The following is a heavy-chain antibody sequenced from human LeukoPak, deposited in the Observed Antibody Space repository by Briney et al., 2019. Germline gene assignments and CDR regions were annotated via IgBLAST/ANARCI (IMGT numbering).Heavy chain of an antibody. CDR3: AREQATIFGVGYEDY. D-gene: IGHD3-3*01. V-gene: IGHV4-34*01. CDR1: GGSFSGYY. CDR2: INHSGST. J-gene: IGHJ4*02. Sequence: SETLSLTCAVYGGSFSGYYWSWIRQPPGKGLEWIGEINHSGSTNYNPSLKSRVTISVDTSKNQFSLKLSSVTAADTAVYYCAREQATIFGVGYEDYWGQGTLVTVSS.